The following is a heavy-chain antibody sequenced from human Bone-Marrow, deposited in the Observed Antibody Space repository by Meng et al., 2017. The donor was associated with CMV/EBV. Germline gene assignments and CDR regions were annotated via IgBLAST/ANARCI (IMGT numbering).Heavy chain of an antibody. CDR3: ARARVGATPYDY. CDR1: GYTFTSYY. CDR2: INPSGGST. J-gene: IGHJ4*02. V-gene: IGHV1-46*01. Sequence: ASVKVSCKASGYTFTSYYMHWVRQAPGQGLEWMGIINPSGGSTRYAQKFQGRVTMTRDTSTSTVYMGLSSLRSEDTAVYYCARARVGATPYDYWGQGSLVTVSS. D-gene: IGHD1-26*01.